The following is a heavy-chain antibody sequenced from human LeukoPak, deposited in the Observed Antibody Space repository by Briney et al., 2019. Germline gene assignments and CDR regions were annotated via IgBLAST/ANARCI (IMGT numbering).Heavy chain of an antibody. J-gene: IGHJ5*02. CDR2: INHSEYI. CDR1: GGSFSGYY. D-gene: IGHD3-10*01. CDR3: ARDPWGGSWFDP. V-gene: IGHV4-34*01. Sequence: SETLSLTCAVYGGSFSGYYWSWIRQPPGKGLEWIGEINHSEYINYNPSLKSRVTISVDTSKNQFSLKLSSVTAADTAVYYCARDPWGGSWFDPWGQGTLVTVSS.